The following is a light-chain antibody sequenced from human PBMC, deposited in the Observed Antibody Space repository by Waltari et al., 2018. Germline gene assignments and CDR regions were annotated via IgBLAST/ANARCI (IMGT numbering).Light chain of an antibody. Sequence: DIQMTQSPSSVSAFVGDRFTITCRASQSISNWLAWYQQKPGKAPKLLIYGASDLHSGVPSRFSGSGAGTDFTLTISSLQAEDFATYYCQQVNSFPATFGGGTTVEIK. CDR3: QQVNSFPAT. CDR2: GAS. CDR1: QSISNW. J-gene: IGKJ4*01. V-gene: IGKV1-12*01.